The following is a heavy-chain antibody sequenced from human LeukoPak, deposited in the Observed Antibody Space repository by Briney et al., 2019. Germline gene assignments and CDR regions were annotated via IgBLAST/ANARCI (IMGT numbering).Heavy chain of an antibody. CDR1: GYTFTSYA. Sequence: ASVKVPCKASGYTFTSYAMNWVRQAPGQGLEWMGWINTNTGNPTYAQGFTGRFVFSLDTSVSTAYLQITSLKAEDTAVYYCARGHDILTGYHFDYWGQGTLVTVSS. CDR2: INTNTGNP. D-gene: IGHD3-9*01. CDR3: ARGHDILTGYHFDY. J-gene: IGHJ4*02. V-gene: IGHV7-4-1*02.